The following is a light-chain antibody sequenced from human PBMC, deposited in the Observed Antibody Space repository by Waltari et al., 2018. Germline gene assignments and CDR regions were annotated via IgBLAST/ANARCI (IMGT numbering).Light chain of an antibody. Sequence: ETVLTQSPATLSLSPGETATLPCRASQSISSHLAWYQQKPGQPPRLLIYDENKRATGIPARFSCSGSGTDFTLTISSLEPEDFAVYYCQQRSNLWTFGQGTKVEIK. CDR1: QSISSH. CDR3: QQRSNLWT. V-gene: IGKV3-11*01. J-gene: IGKJ1*01. CDR2: DEN.